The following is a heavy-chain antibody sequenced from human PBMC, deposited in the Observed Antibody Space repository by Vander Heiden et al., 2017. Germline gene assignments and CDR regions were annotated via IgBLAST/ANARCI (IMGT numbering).Heavy chain of an antibody. CDR3: AKGVGYGDYEDY. J-gene: IGHJ4*02. CDR1: GFTFSSYA. CDR2: ISRSDGST. V-gene: IGHV3-23*01. Sequence: HRLASDRGWVQPGGSLRCSYSVSGFTFSSYAMSWVRQAPGMGLGWVSAISRSDGSTYYADSVQGRSTIARDKSKNTLDLQNNSLRAEDTAVYYCAKGVGYGDYEDYWGQGTLVTVSS. D-gene: IGHD4-17*01.